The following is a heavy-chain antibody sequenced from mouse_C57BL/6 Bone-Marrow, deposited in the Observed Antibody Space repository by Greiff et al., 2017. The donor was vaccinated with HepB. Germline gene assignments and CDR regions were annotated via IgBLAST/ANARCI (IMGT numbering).Heavy chain of an antibody. Sequence: EVMFVESEGGLVQPGSSMKLSCTASGFTFSDYYMAWVRQVPEKGLEWVANINYDGSSTYYMDSLKSRFIISRDNAKNILYLQMSSLKSEDTATYYCARVSYFDVWGTGTTVTVSS. CDR2: INYDGSST. J-gene: IGHJ1*03. CDR1: GFTFSDYY. CDR3: ARVSYFDV. V-gene: IGHV5-16*01.